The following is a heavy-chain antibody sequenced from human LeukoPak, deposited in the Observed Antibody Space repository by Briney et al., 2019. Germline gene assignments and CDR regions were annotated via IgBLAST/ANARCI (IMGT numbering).Heavy chain of an antibody. CDR1: GFTFSSYA. Sequence: PGRSLRLSCAASGFTFSSYAMHWVRQAPGKGLGWVAVISYDGSNKYYADSVKGRFTISRDNSKNTLYLQMNSLRAEDTAVYYCARVARWSYGILDFDYWGQGTLVTVSS. CDR2: ISYDGSNK. V-gene: IGHV3-30-3*01. CDR3: ARVARWSYGILDFDY. D-gene: IGHD1-26*01. J-gene: IGHJ4*02.